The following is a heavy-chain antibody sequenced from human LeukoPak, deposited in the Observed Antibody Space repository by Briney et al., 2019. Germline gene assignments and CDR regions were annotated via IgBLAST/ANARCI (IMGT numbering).Heavy chain of an antibody. CDR2: INHSGST. CDR3: ARGVYDFWSGYSASYFDY. Sequence: GSLRLSCAASGFTFSSYAMSWIRQPPGKGLEWIGEINHSGSTNYNPSLKSRVTISVDTSKNQFSLKLSSVTAADTAVYYCARGVYDFWSGYSASYFDYWGQGTLVTVSS. CDR1: GFTFSSYA. J-gene: IGHJ4*02. V-gene: IGHV4-34*01. D-gene: IGHD3-3*01.